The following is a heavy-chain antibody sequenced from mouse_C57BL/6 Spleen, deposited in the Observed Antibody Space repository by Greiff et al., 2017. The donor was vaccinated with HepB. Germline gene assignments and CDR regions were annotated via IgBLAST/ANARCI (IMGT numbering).Heavy chain of an antibody. CDR3: ARWGFITKDFDY. D-gene: IGHD1-1*01. Sequence: QVQLQQSGAELARPGASVKLSCKASGYTFTSYGISWVKQRTGQGLEWIGEIYPRSGNTYYNEKFKGKATLTADKSSSTAYMELGSLTSEDSAVYFCARWGFITKDFDYWGQGTTLTVSS. V-gene: IGHV1-81*01. CDR2: IYPRSGNT. J-gene: IGHJ2*01. CDR1: GYTFTSYG.